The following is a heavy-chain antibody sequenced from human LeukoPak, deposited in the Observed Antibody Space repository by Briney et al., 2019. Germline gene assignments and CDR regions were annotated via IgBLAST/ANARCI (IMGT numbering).Heavy chain of an antibody. CDR2: ISWNSGSI. CDR3: AKADCSSTICSFDY. D-gene: IGHD2-2*01. CDR1: GFTFDDYA. Sequence: GRSLRLSCAASGFTFDDYAMHWVRQAPGKGLEWVSGISWNSGSIGYADSVKGRFTISRDNAKNSLYLQMNSLRAEDMALYYCAKADCSSTICSFDYWGQGTLVTVS. J-gene: IGHJ4*02. V-gene: IGHV3-9*03.